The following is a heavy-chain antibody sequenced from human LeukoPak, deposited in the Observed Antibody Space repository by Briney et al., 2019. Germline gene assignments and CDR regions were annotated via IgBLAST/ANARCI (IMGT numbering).Heavy chain of an antibody. D-gene: IGHD3-9*01. Sequence: PSETLSLTCSVSGGSISTSSYWGWIRQPPEKGLEWIVTIYYSGNTYYNPSLKSRVAISVDASKNQFSLKLSSVTAADTAVYYCAGRSRETIDWSFDYWGQGTLVTVSS. CDR1: GGSISTSSY. J-gene: IGHJ4*02. CDR2: IYYSGNT. V-gene: IGHV4-39*01. CDR3: AGRSRETIDWSFDY.